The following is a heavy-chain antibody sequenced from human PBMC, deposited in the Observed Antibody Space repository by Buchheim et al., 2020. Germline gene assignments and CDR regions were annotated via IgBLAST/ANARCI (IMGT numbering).Heavy chain of an antibody. Sequence: QVQLQQSGAGLLKPSETLSLTCAVYGGSFSAYSWTWIRQPPGKGPEWIGEINHDGSTTYNQPLKSRVTISVDKSNNQFSLQLTSVTAADTAVYCCARRSFNSGWFFYWGQGT. CDR3: ARRSFNSGWFFY. CDR1: GGSFSAYS. CDR2: INHDGST. J-gene: IGHJ4*02. V-gene: IGHV4-34*01. D-gene: IGHD2-15*01.